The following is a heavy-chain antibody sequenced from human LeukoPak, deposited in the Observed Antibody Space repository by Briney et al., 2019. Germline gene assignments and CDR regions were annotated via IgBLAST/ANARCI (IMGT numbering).Heavy chain of an antibody. CDR2: ISSSSTTI. V-gene: IGHV3-48*01. J-gene: IGHJ4*02. Sequence: QAGGSLRLSCAASGFTFSSYSMNWVRQAPDKGLEWVSLISSSSTTIYYADSVKGRFTISRDNAKNSLYLQMNSLRVEDTAVYYCARDGPHSGTYDYWGQGTLVTVSS. CDR1: GFTFSSYS. D-gene: IGHD1-26*01. CDR3: ARDGPHSGTYDY.